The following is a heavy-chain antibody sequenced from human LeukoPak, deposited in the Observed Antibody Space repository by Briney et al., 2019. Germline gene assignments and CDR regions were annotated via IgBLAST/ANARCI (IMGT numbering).Heavy chain of an antibody. CDR2: ISYDGSNK. CDR1: GFTFSSYA. J-gene: IGHJ4*02. V-gene: IGHV3-30-3*01. D-gene: IGHD6-19*01. Sequence: GGSLRLSCAASGFTFSSYAMHWVRQAPGKGLEWVAVISYDGSNKYYADSVKGRFTIPRDNSKNTLYLQMNSLRAEDTAVYYCASGTYSSGWLPFDYWGQGTLVTVSP. CDR3: ASGTYSSGWLPFDY.